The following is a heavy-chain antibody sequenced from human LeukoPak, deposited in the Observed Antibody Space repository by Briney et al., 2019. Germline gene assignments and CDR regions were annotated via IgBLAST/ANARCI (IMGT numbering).Heavy chain of an antibody. CDR3: ASLADWYYYDDSGYPLGAFDI. D-gene: IGHD3-22*01. J-gene: IGHJ3*02. CDR2: IYHTGST. CDR1: GGSISAYY. V-gene: IGHV4-59*01. Sequence: PSETLSLTGTVSGGSISAYYWNWIRQSPGKGLEWIGYIYHTGSTKHNPSLKSRVTISVDTSKNQFSLKLTSVTAADTAVYYCASLADWYYYDDSGYPLGAFDIWGQGTMVTVSS.